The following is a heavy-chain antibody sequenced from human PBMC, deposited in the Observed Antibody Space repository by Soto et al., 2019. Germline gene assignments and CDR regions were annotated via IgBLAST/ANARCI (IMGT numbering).Heavy chain of an antibody. D-gene: IGHD6-13*01. CDR2: IDPSDSYT. CDR3: ARHFGSSRPPTDYYYYYGMDV. J-gene: IGHJ6*02. Sequence: GESLKISCKGSGYSFTSYWISWVRQMPGKGLEWMGRIDPSDSYTNYSPSFQGHVTISADKSISTAYLQWSSLKASDTAMYYCARHFGSSRPPTDYYYYYGMDVWGQGTTVTVSS. V-gene: IGHV5-10-1*01. CDR1: GYSFTSYW.